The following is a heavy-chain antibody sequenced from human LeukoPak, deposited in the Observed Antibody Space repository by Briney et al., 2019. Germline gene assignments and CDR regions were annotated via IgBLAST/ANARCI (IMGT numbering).Heavy chain of an antibody. V-gene: IGHV3-66*02. CDR2: IYGGGST. Sequence: GGSLRLSCTVSGFTVSGNYMSWVRQAPGKGLEWVSVIYGGGSTYYADFVKGRFTISRDNSKNTLYLQMNSLRPEDTAVYYCARPYSGTYWGYYYMDVWGKGTTVTVSS. J-gene: IGHJ6*03. CDR1: GFTVSGNY. D-gene: IGHD1-26*01. CDR3: ARPYSGTYWGYYYMDV.